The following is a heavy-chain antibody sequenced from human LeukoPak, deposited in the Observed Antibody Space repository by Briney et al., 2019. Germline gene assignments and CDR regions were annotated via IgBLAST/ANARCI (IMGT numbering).Heavy chain of an antibody. Sequence: GGSLRLSCAAPGFTFSSYSMNWVRQAPGKGLEWVSAISGSGGSTYYADSVKGRFTISRDNSKNTLYLQMNSLRAEDTAVYYCAKEISYCSSTSCLRAAFDIWGQGTMVTVSS. CDR2: ISGSGGST. CDR1: GFTFSSYS. CDR3: AKEISYCSSTSCLRAAFDI. J-gene: IGHJ3*02. D-gene: IGHD2-2*01. V-gene: IGHV3-23*01.